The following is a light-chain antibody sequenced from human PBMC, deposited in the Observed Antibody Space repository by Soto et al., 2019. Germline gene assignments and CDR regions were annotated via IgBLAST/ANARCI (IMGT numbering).Light chain of an antibody. Sequence: QSVLTQPASVSGSPGQSITISCTGTSNDVGNYNLVSWYQQHPGQAPKLMIYEVTKRPSGVSNRFSGSKSGSTASLTISGLQAEDEADYYCCSYTVSSTLLFGGGTKLTVL. CDR3: CSYTVSSTLL. CDR1: SNDVGNYNL. J-gene: IGLJ3*02. V-gene: IGLV2-23*02. CDR2: EVT.